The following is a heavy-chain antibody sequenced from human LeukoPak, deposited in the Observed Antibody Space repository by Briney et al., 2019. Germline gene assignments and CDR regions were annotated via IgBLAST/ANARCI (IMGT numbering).Heavy chain of an antibody. V-gene: IGHV3-23*01. CDR1: GFTFSSYA. CDR3: AKKREAVAGTHYFDY. CDR2: ISGSGGST. Sequence: PGGSLRLSCAASGFTFSSYAMSWVRQAPGKGLECVSGISGSGGSTYSADSVKGRFTIPRNNSKNTLYLPMNSLRAEDTAVYYCAKKREAVAGTHYFDYWGQGTLVTVSS. D-gene: IGHD6-19*01. J-gene: IGHJ4*02.